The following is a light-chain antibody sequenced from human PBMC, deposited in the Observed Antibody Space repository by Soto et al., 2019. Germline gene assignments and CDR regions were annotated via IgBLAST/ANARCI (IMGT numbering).Light chain of an antibody. CDR2: KAS. V-gene: IGKV1-5*03. J-gene: IGKJ1*01. Sequence: DIQLTQSPSSLSPSVGDRVTITCLASRSISDWLAWYQQKPGKAPKLLIYKASTLKSGVPSRFSGSGSGTEFTLTISSLQPDDFATYYCQHYNSYSEAFGQGTKVDIK. CDR3: QHYNSYSEA. CDR1: RSISDW.